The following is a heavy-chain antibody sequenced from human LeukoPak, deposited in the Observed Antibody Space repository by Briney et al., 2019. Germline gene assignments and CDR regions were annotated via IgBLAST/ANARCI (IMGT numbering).Heavy chain of an antibody. CDR3: ASEPPQTTVVTGDAFDI. CDR1: GGSTSSGSYY. J-gene: IGHJ3*02. D-gene: IGHD4-23*01. V-gene: IGHV4-61*02. Sequence: SETLSLTCTVSGGSTSSGSYYWSWIRQPAGKGLEWIGRIYTSGSTHYNPSLKSRVTISVDTPKNQFSLKLSSVTAADTAVYYCASEPPQTTVVTGDAFDIWGQGTMVTVSS. CDR2: IYTSGST.